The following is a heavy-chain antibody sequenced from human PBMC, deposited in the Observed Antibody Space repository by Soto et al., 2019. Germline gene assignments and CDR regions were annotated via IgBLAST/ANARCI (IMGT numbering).Heavy chain of an antibody. CDR2: INPNSGGT. D-gene: IGHD5-18*01. V-gene: IGHV1-2*04. CDR1: GYTFTGYY. Sequence: GASVKVSCKASGYTFTGYYMHWVRQAPGQGLEWMGWINPNSGGTNYAQKFQGWVTMTRDTSISTAYMELSRLRSDDTAVYYCARSGGLGYSYGPTYFDYWGQGTLVTVSS. J-gene: IGHJ4*02. CDR3: ARSGGLGYSYGPTYFDY.